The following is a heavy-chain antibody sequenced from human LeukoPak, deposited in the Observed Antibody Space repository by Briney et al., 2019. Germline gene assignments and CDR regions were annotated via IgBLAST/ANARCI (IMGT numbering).Heavy chain of an antibody. D-gene: IGHD3-10*01. Sequence: GGSLRLSCAASGFTFSSYEMNWVRQAPGKGLEWVSYISSSGSTIYYADSVKGRFTISRDNAKNSLYLQMNRLRAEDTAVYYCAKDKVGTYYYGSGSYYPLYYYYYMDVWGKGTTVTISS. CDR3: AKDKVGTYYYGSGSYYPLYYYYYMDV. V-gene: IGHV3-48*03. CDR1: GFTFSSYE. CDR2: ISSSGSTI. J-gene: IGHJ6*03.